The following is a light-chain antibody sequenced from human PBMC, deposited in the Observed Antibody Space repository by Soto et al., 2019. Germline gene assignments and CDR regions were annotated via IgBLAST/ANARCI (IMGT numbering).Light chain of an antibody. Sequence: QSVLTQPASASGTPGPRVTMSCSGSSSNIGSNYVFWYQHLPGPAPKLLIYRNNQRPSGVPDRFSGSKSGTSASLAISGLRSEDETDYYSAAWEDSLSGVVFGGGTKLPVL. CDR2: RNN. CDR3: AAWEDSLSGVV. J-gene: IGLJ2*01. V-gene: IGLV1-47*01. CDR1: SSNIGSNY.